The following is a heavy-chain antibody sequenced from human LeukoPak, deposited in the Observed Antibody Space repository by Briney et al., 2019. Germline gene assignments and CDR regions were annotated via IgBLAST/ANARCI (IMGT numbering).Heavy chain of an antibody. Sequence: ASVKVSCKASGYTFTSYDISWVRQAPGQGLEWMGRIIPILGIANYAQKFQGRVTITADKSTSTAYMELSSLRSEDTAVYYCARDSSPSIAVAGTGWFDPWGQGTLVTVSS. CDR3: ARDSSPSIAVAGTGWFDP. CDR2: IIPILGIA. D-gene: IGHD6-19*01. J-gene: IGHJ5*02. V-gene: IGHV1-69*04. CDR1: GYTFTSYD.